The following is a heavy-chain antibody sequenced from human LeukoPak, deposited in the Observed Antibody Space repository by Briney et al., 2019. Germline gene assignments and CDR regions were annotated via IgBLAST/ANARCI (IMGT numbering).Heavy chain of an antibody. Sequence: ASVTVSLKASVYTFTSYGISWVRQAPGQPLEWMGWISAYNGNTNYAQRLQGRVTMTTDTSTSTAYMELRSLRSDDTAVYCCAREGRLAGAVDIWGQGTMVTVSS. CDR1: VYTFTSYG. V-gene: IGHV1-18*01. CDR3: AREGRLAGAVDI. CDR2: ISAYNGNT. J-gene: IGHJ3*02. D-gene: IGHD3-10*01.